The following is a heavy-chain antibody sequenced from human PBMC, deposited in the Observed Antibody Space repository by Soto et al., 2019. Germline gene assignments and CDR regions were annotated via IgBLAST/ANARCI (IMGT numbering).Heavy chain of an antibody. CDR3: ARRVGTWPFHFDY. CDR2: IYPGDSET. Sequence: GESLKISCEGSGYRFTNYWIGWVRQMPGKGLEWMGIIYPGDSETRYSPSFEGRVTISVDTSINTAYVQWSRLQASDTAIYYCARRVGTWPFHFDYWGQGTLVTVSS. J-gene: IGHJ4*02. V-gene: IGHV5-51*01. CDR1: GYRFTNYW.